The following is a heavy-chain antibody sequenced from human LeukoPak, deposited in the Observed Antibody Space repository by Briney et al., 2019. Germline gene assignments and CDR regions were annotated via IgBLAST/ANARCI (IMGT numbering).Heavy chain of an antibody. CDR2: IGSSSTTI. V-gene: IGHV3-48*01. J-gene: IGHJ3*01. Sequence: PGGSLRLSCAASGFTFSSYNMNWVRQAPGKGLEWVSDIGSSSTTIFYADSVKGRFTISRDNAKNSLYLQMNTLRAEDTAVYYCARGRGIVGTKRLYAFDVWGQGTMVTVSS. CDR1: GFTFSSYN. CDR3: ARGRGIVGTKRLYAFDV. D-gene: IGHD1-26*01.